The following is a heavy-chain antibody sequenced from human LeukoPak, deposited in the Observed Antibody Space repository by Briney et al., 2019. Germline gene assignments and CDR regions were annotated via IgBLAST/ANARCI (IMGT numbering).Heavy chain of an antibody. V-gene: IGHV3-15*01. J-gene: IGHJ4*02. CDR3: ATGASRYYASSGFYPPFDY. CDR2: IKSRGDGGTI. Sequence: GGSLRLSCAASGFTFSIVWMTWVRQAPGKGLECVGRIKSRGDGGTIDYAAPVKGRFTISRDDSKNMLYLQLNSLKTEDTAVYYCATGASRYYASSGFYPPFDYWGQGTLVTVFS. D-gene: IGHD3-22*01. CDR1: GFTFSIVW.